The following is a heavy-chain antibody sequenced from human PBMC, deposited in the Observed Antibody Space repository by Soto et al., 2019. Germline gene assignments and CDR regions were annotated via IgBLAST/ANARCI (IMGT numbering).Heavy chain of an antibody. J-gene: IGHJ4*02. CDR2: ISYDGSNK. V-gene: IGHV3-30*18. Sequence: QPGGSLRLSCAASGFTFSSYGMHWVRQAPGKGLEWVAVISYDGSNKYYADSVKGRFTISRDNSKNTLYLQMNSLRAEDTAVYYCAKEWSPIWFGELLWFDYWGQGTLVTVSS. D-gene: IGHD3-10*01. CDR3: AKEWSPIWFGELLWFDY. CDR1: GFTFSSYG.